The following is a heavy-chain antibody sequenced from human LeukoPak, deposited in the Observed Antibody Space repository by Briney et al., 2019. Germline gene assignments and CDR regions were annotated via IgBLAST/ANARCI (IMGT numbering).Heavy chain of an antibody. CDR1: GGSISSYS. J-gene: IGHJ4*02. Sequence: SETLSLTCTVSGGSISSYSWNWIRQSPGKGLEWIGRVYHSGSINYNPSLKSRVTISVDTSKNQFSLNLSSVTAADTAVYNCVSSYGGYVLDYWGQGTLVIVSS. CDR2: VYHSGSI. D-gene: IGHD5-12*01. V-gene: IGHV4-59*01. CDR3: VSSYGGYVLDY.